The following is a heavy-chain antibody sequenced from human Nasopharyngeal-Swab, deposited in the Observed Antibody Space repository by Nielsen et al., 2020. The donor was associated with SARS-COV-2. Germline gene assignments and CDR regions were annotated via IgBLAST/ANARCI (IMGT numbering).Heavy chain of an antibody. CDR3: ARTLMSGWYPNTYYYGMDV. D-gene: IGHD6-19*01. CDR2: INHSGST. V-gene: IGHV4-34*01. Sequence: WIRQPPGKVLEWIGEINHSGSTNYNPSLKSRVTISVDTSKNQFSLKLSSVTAADTAVYYCARTLMSGWYPNTYYYGMDVWGQGTTVTVSS. J-gene: IGHJ6*02.